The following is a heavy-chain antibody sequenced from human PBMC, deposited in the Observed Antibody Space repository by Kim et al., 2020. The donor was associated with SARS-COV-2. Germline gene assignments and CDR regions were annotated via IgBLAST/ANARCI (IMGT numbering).Heavy chain of an antibody. V-gene: IGHV3-49*03. D-gene: IGHD6-13*01. J-gene: IGHJ3*01. CDR3: TRDPGYSSSWEYGDYNAXXX. CDR2: IRSKAYGGTT. CDR1: GFTFGDYA. Sequence: GGSLRLSCTASGFTFGDYAMSWFRQAPGKGLEWVGFIRSKAYGGTTEYAASVKGRFTISRDDSKSIAYLQMNSLKTEDTAVYYCTRDPGYSSSWEYGDYNAXXXWGQGTMXTXSS.